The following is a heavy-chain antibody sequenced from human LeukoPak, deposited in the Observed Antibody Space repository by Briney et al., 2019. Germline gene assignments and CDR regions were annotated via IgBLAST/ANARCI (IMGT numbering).Heavy chain of an antibody. Sequence: PGGSLRLSCVASGFTFSTYGMSWVRQAPGKGLEWVSAISGSGGSTYYADSVKGRFTISRDNSKNTLYLQMNSLRAEDTAVYYCARGPHYFDYWGQGTLVTVSS. CDR2: ISGSGGST. V-gene: IGHV3-23*01. CDR1: GFTFSTYG. J-gene: IGHJ4*02. CDR3: ARGPHYFDY.